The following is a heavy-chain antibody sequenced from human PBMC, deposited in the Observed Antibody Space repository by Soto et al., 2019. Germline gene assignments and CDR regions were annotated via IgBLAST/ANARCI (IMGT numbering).Heavy chain of an antibody. J-gene: IGHJ4*02. Sequence: GGSLRLSCAASGLIFSDVWMTWVRQAPGKGLEWVGRIKTKPDDGTIDYAAPVRGRFTISRDDSKNTLYLQMTSLTPDDAGVYYCTTSNLGVDFWGPGTLVTVSS. CDR3: TTSNLGVDF. D-gene: IGHD1-1*01. CDR2: IKTKPDDGTI. V-gene: IGHV3-15*01. CDR1: GLIFSDVW.